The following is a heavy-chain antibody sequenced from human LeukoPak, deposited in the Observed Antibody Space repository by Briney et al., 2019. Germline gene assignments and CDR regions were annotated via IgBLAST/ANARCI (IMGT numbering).Heavy chain of an antibody. D-gene: IGHD6-13*01. J-gene: IGHJ4*02. CDR2: ISSSSSYI. V-gene: IGHV3-21*01. Sequence: GGSLRLSCAASGFTFSSYSMNWVRQAPGKGMEWVSSISSSSSYIYYADSVKGRFTICRDNAKNSLYLQMNSLRAEDTAVYYCARESSSSLDYWGQGTLVTVSS. CDR3: ARESSSSLDY. CDR1: GFTFSSYS.